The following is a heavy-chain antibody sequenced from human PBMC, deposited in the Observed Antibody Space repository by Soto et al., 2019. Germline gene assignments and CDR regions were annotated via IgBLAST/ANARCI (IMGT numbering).Heavy chain of an antibody. CDR3: VRDLRFLDWPYFGN. CDR1: GFTFRTHA. J-gene: IGHJ4*02. CDR2: VSGSASST. D-gene: IGHD3-3*01. V-gene: IGHV3-23*01. Sequence: GGSLRLSCAASGFTFRTHAMSWVRQAPGKGLEWVSGVSGSASSTYYTESVRGRFTVSRDNSKNTLYLQMNSLRAEDTARYYCVRDLRFLDWPYFGNWGQGTLVTVSS.